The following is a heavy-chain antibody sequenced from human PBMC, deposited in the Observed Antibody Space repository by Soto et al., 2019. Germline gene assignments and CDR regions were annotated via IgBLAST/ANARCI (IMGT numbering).Heavy chain of an antibody. J-gene: IGHJ6*02. V-gene: IGHV3-30*03. D-gene: IGHD3-3*01. Sequence: GGSLRLSCAASGFTFSSYGMRWVRQAPGKGLEWVAVISYDGSNKYYADSVKGRFTISRDNSKNTLYLQMNSLRAEDTAVYYCAREDYDFWSDHYYGMDVWGQGTTVTVSS. CDR3: AREDYDFWSDHYYGMDV. CDR1: GFTFSSYG. CDR2: ISYDGSNK.